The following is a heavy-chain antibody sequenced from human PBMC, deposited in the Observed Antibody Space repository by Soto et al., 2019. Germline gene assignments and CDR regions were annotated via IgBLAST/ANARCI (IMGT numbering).Heavy chain of an antibody. D-gene: IGHD6-13*01. CDR3: ARDVSAAGTLDY. J-gene: IGHJ4*02. CDR1: GGSMSNYY. Sequence: SETLSLTCTVSGGSMSNYYWSWIRQPPGKGLEWIGCVYYSGSTNYNPSLESRVTISVDTSKNQFSLKLSSVTAADTAVYYCARDVSAAGTLDYWGQGTLVTVSS. CDR2: VYYSGST. V-gene: IGHV4-59*01.